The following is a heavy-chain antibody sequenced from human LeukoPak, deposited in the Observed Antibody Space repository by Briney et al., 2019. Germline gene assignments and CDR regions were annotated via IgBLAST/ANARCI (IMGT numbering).Heavy chain of an antibody. CDR2: IIPIFGTA. Sequence: ASVKVSCKASGGTFSSYAISWVRQAPGQGLEWMGGIIPIFGTANYAQKFQGRVTITADKSTSTAYMELSSLRSEDTAVYYCATETIAARPSRRAFDIWGQGTMVTVSS. J-gene: IGHJ3*02. CDR3: ATETIAARPSRRAFDI. CDR1: GGTFSSYA. V-gene: IGHV1-69*06. D-gene: IGHD6-6*01.